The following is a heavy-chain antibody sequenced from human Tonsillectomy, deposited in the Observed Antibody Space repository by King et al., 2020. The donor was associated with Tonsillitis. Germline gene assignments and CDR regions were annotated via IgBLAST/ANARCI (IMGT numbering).Heavy chain of an antibody. Sequence: VQLVESGAEVRKPGASVTVSCTASGYTFTSNEIHWVRQAPGQGLEWMGWMNPNGGNTGYAQNFQGRITMTRDASITTVYMELSSLRFHDTAVYFCARVRPDAGGWYSYFDYWGQGTLVTVSS. J-gene: IGHJ4*02. V-gene: IGHV1-8*01. CDR1: GYTFTSNE. CDR2: MNPNGGNT. D-gene: IGHD6-19*01. CDR3: ARVRPDAGGWYSYFDY.